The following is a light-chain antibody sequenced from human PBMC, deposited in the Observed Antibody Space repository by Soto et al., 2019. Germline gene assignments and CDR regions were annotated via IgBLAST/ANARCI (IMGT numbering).Light chain of an antibody. Sequence: DIQMTQSPSSLSASLGDRVTITCRASQNINSHLNWYQQKPGKAPKVLIYAASRLQSGVPSRINRSRSGTQFRLTISSLETNDFATYYCHQSHITNMIRFAKRTKMEIK. CDR3: HQSHITNMIR. CDR1: QNINSH. J-gene: IGKJ2*03. V-gene: IGKV1-39*01. CDR2: AAS.